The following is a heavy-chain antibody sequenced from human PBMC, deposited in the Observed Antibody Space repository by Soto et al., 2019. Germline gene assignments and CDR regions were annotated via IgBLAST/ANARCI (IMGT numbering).Heavy chain of an antibody. D-gene: IGHD1-1*01. V-gene: IGHV3-21*01. Sequence: EVQLVESGGGLVKPGGSLRLSCAASGFTFNASNMNWVRQAPGKGLEWVSSITSTSLYIYYTDSIKGRFTISRDNAKNSLYLQMDSLRAEDTAVYYCARDGDQQLVLDYYYAMDVWGQGTTVTVSS. CDR3: ARDGDQQLVLDYYYAMDV. J-gene: IGHJ6*01. CDR1: GFTFNASN. CDR2: ITSTSLYI.